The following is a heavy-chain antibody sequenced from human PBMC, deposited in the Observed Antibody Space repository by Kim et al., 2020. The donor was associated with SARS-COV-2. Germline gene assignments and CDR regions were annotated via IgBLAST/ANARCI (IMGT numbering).Heavy chain of an antibody. CDR1: GFTFSSYA. V-gene: IGHV3-23*01. J-gene: IGHJ4*02. Sequence: GGSLRLSCAASGFTFSSYAMSWVRQAPGKGLEWVSAISGSGGSTYYADSVKGRFTISRDNTKNTLYLQMNSLRAEDRAVYYCARADYSNVGDLDYWGQGTLVTVSS. D-gene: IGHD4-4*01. CDR3: ARADYSNVGDLDY. CDR2: ISGSGGST.